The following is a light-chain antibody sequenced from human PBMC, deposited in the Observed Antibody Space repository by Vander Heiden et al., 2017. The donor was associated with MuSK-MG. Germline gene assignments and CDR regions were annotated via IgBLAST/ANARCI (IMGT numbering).Light chain of an antibody. J-gene: IGLJ3*02. V-gene: IGLV2-14*01. CDR2: EVS. CDR1: SSDVGRNNY. Sequence: SALTQPASVSGSPEQSITISCTGTSSDVGRNNYVFLFQQPTGKAHMLWIYEVSNRPSGIANRFSGSKAGNTASLTISGLQAEDEADYYCSSYTTSNRWVFGGGTKLTVL. CDR3: SSYTTSNRWV.